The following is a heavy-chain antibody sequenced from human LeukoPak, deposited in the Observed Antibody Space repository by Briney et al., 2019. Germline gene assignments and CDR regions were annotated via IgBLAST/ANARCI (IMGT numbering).Heavy chain of an antibody. V-gene: IGHV3-74*01. Sequence: GGSLRLSCAASGFTFNTYWMHWVRQAPGKGLVWVSRINSDGSTTTYADSVKGRFTVSRDNAKNTLYLQMNSLRADDTAVYYCARDYPTSGIVTIFDYWGQGSLVTVSS. CDR3: ARDYPTSGIVTIFDY. CDR1: GFTFNTYW. J-gene: IGHJ4*02. D-gene: IGHD1-1*01. CDR2: INSDGSTT.